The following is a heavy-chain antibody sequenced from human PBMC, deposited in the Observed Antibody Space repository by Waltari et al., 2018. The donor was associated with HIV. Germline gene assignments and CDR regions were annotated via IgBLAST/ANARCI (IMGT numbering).Heavy chain of an antibody. D-gene: IGHD3-10*01. CDR2: SSWHSIRI. J-gene: IGHJ5*02. CDR1: GFKFDDYA. Sequence: EVQLVESGGGLVQPGRSLRLSCAASGFKFDDYAMHWVRQPPGKGVELVSMSSWHSIRITYADSVRGRFTISRDNDKKSLYLQMDSLRPEDTALYYCTRGPMYNWFDPWGQGTLVTVSS. CDR3: TRGPMYNWFDP. V-gene: IGHV3-9*01.